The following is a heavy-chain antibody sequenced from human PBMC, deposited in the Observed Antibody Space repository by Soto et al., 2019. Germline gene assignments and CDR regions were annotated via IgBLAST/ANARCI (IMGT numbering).Heavy chain of an antibody. D-gene: IGHD3-10*01. CDR3: ARSPEGYPRGTVYYYYYMDV. V-gene: IGHV3-33*01. CDR1: GFTFSSYG. Sequence: GGSLRLSCAASGFTFSSYGMHWVRQAPGKGLEWVAVIWYDGSNKYYADSVKGRFTISRDNSKNTLYLQMNSLRAEDTAVYYCARSPEGYPRGTVYYYYYMDVWGKGTTVTVSS. CDR2: IWYDGSNK. J-gene: IGHJ6*03.